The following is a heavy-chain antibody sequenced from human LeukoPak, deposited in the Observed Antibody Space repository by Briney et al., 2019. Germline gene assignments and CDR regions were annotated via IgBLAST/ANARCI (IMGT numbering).Heavy chain of an antibody. J-gene: IGHJ6*03. V-gene: IGHV1-8*01. Sequence: ASVKVSCKASGYTFTSYDINWVRQATGQGLEWVGWMNPNSGNTGYAQKFQGRVTMTRNTSISTAYMELSSLRSEDTAVYYCASSQYYSYYYYMDVWGKGTTVTVSS. CDR1: GYTFTSYD. CDR2: MNPNSGNT. CDR3: ASSQYYSYYYYMDV.